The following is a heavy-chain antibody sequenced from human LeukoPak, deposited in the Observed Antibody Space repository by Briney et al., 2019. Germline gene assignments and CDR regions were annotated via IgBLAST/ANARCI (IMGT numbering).Heavy chain of an antibody. CDR1: GYTFTSYD. J-gene: IGHJ4*02. CDR2: MNPNSGST. Sequence: ASVTVSCKASGYTFTSYDINWVRQATGQGLEWMGWMNPNSGSTGYAQKFQGRVTITRNTSISTAYMELSGLRSEDTAVYYCARGRSTGYPYYFEYWGQRTLVTDSS. CDR3: ARGRSTGYPYYFEY. V-gene: IGHV1-8*03. D-gene: IGHD5-12*01.